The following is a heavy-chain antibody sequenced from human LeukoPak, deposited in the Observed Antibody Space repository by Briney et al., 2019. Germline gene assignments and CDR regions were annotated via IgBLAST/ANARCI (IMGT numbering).Heavy chain of an antibody. D-gene: IGHD6-13*01. Sequence: GGSLRLSCAASGFTFSSYGMSWVRQAPGKGLEWVSAISGSGGSTYYADSVKGRFTISRDNSKNTLYLQMNSLRAEDTAVYYCAKDQSSSWYWGGDYYYYMDVWGKGTTVTVSS. J-gene: IGHJ6*03. V-gene: IGHV3-23*01. CDR2: ISGSGGST. CDR3: AKDQSSSWYWGGDYYYYMDV. CDR1: GFTFSSYG.